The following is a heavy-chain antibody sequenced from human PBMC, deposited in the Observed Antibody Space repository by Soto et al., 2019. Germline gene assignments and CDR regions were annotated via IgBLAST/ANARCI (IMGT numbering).Heavy chain of an antibody. V-gene: IGHV1-3*01. CDR1: GYTFTSYA. CDR3: ARRGITIFALDGTDV. J-gene: IGHJ6*02. D-gene: IGHD3-3*01. CDR2: INAGNGNT. Sequence: ASVKVSCKASGYTFTSYAMHWVRQAPGQRLEWMGWINAGNGNTKYSQKFQGRVTITRDTSASTAYMELSSLRSEDTAVYYCARRGITIFALDGTDVWGQGTTVTVSS.